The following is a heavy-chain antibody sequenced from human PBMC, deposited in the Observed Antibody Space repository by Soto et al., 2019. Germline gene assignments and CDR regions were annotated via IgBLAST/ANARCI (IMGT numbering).Heavy chain of an antibody. CDR2: IKADGSEK. D-gene: IGHD3-16*01. Sequence: QPGGSVRLSCVGSGFTFSNHWMNWVRQAPGQGLEWVANIKADGSEKYYVDSVKGRFTISRDNAKNSLYLQMNSLRAEDTAVYYCARARGVDYWGQGTQVTVSS. J-gene: IGHJ4*02. CDR1: GFTFSNHW. V-gene: IGHV3-7*03. CDR3: ARARGVDY.